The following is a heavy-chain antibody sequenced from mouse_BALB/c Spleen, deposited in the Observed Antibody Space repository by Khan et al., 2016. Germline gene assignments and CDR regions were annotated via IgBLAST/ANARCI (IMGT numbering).Heavy chain of an antibody. CDR1: GYSIPSHYS. V-gene: IGHV3-1*02. CDR2: IHYSGST. J-gene: IGHJ2*01. Sequence: VQLKESGPDLVKPSQSLSLTCTVTGYSIPSHYSWHWIRHFPGNKLEWMGYIHYSGSTNYNPSLKSRISITRDTSKNQFFLQLNSVTTEDTATYSSATGASGYWYYFGYWGQGTTLTVSS. D-gene: IGHD3-1*01. CDR3: ATGASGYWYYFGY.